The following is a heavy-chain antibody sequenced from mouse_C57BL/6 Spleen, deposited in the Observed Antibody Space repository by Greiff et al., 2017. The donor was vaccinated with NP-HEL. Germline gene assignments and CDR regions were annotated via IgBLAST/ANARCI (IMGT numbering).Heavy chain of an antibody. CDR2: IDPETGGT. J-gene: IGHJ3*01. D-gene: IGHD1-1*01. V-gene: IGHV1-15*01. Sequence: VQLQQSGAELVRPGASVTLSCKASGYTFTDYEMHWVKQTPVHGLEWIGAIDPETGGTAYNQKFKGKAILTADKSSSTAYMELRSLTSEDSAVYYCTRSQNYGSSYVFAYWGLGTLVTVSA. CDR3: TRSQNYGSSYVFAY. CDR1: GYTFTDYE.